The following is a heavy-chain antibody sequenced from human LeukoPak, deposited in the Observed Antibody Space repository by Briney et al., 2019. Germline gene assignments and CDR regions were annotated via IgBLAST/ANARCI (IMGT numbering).Heavy chain of an antibody. V-gene: IGHV1-2*02. Sequence: ASVNVSCKASGYAFTGYYMHWVRQAPGQGLEWMGWINPKSDGTKYAQNFRGRVTMTWDTSISTAYMEVSSLTSDDTAMFYCARDPPGTTAFDLWGQGTMVTVSS. CDR1: GYAFTGYY. CDR2: INPKSDGT. J-gene: IGHJ3*01. CDR3: ARDPPGTTAFDL. D-gene: IGHD1-1*01.